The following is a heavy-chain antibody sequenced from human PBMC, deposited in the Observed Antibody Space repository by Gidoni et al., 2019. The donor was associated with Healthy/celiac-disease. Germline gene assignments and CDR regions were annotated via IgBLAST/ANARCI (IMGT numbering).Heavy chain of an antibody. V-gene: IGHV3-23*01. CDR3: AKPRARIAAAGKTNWFDP. J-gene: IGHJ5*02. CDR2: ISGSGGST. Sequence: EVQLLESGGGLVQPGGSLRLSCAASGFTFSSYAMSWVRQAPGKGLEGVSAISGSGGSTYYADSVKGRFTISRDNSKNTRYLQMNSLRAEDTAVYYCAKPRARIAAAGKTNWFDPWGQGTLVTVSS. D-gene: IGHD6-13*01. CDR1: GFTFSSYA.